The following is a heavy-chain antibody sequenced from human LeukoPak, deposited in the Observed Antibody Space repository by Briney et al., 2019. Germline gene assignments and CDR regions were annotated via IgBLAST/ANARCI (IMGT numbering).Heavy chain of an antibody. V-gene: IGHV1-69*04. CDR3: ARSRKSYCSGGSCYWFDY. CDR1: EGTFSSYA. D-gene: IGHD2-15*01. Sequence: SVKVSCKASEGTFSSYAISWVRQAPGQGLEWMGRIIPIFGIANYAQKFQGRVTITADKSTSTAYMELSSLRSEDTAVYYCARSRKSYCSGGSCYWFDYWGQGTLVTVSS. CDR2: IIPIFGIA. J-gene: IGHJ4*02.